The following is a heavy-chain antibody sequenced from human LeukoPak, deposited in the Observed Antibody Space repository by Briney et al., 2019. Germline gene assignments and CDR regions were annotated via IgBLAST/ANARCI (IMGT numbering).Heavy chain of an antibody. CDR1: GGSISSYY. Sequence: SETLSLTCTVSGGSISSYYWSWIGQPPGKGLEWIGYIYYSGSTNYNPSLKSRVTISVDTSKSQFSLKLSSVTAADTAVYYCARDLGIAAAGSNWFDPWGQGTLVTVSS. CDR2: IYYSGST. V-gene: IGHV4-59*13. CDR3: ARDLGIAAAGSNWFDP. J-gene: IGHJ5*02. D-gene: IGHD6-13*01.